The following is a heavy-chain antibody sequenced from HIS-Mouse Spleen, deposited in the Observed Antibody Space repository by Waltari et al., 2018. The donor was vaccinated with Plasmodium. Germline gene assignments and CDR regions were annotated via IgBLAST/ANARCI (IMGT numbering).Heavy chain of an antibody. D-gene: IGHD6-13*01. Sequence: QVQLVESGGGVVQPGRSLRRSCAASGFTFSSYGMHWVRQAPGKGLEWVAVISYDGSNKYYADSVKGRFTISRDNSKNTLYLQMNSLRAEDTAVYYCASSWYWYFDLWGRGPWSLSPQ. J-gene: IGHJ2*01. CDR3: ASSWYWYFDL. CDR1: GFTFSSYG. CDR2: ISYDGSNK. V-gene: IGHV3-30*03.